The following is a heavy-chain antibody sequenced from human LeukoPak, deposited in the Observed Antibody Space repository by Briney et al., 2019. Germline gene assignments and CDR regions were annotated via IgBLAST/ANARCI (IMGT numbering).Heavy chain of an antibody. J-gene: IGHJ4*02. CDR2: INHSGST. CDR1: GGSFSGYY. D-gene: IGHD6-19*01. V-gene: IGHV4-34*01. CDR3: ARDSGSGWRYFDY. Sequence: SETLSLTCTVYGGSFSGYYWSWIRQPPGKGLEWIGEINHSGSTNYYPSLKSRVTISVDTSKNQFSLKLTSVTAADTAVYYCARDSGSGWRYFDYWGQGTLVTVSS.